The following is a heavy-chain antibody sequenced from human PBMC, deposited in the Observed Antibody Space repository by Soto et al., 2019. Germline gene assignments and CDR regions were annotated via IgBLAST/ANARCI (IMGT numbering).Heavy chain of an antibody. V-gene: IGHV4-31*03. CDR2: IYYSGST. CDR1: GGSISSGGYY. D-gene: IGHD2-15*01. Sequence: QVQLQESGPGLVKPSQTLSLTCTVSGGSISSGGYYWSWIRQHPGKGLEWIGYIYYSGSTYYNPSLKSRVTISVDTSKNQFSLKQSSVTAADTAVYYCARAGYCSGGSCYSLYYFDYWGQGTLVTVSS. CDR3: ARAGYCSGGSCYSLYYFDY. J-gene: IGHJ4*02.